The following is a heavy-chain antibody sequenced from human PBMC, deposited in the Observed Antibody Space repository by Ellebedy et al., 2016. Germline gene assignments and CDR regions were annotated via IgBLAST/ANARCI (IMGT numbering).Heavy chain of an antibody. CDR2: IYSGGST. CDR3: ARNPGDCYSCGY. V-gene: IGHV3-53*01. CDR1: GFTVGNNY. D-gene: IGHD2-21*02. Sequence: GESLKISXAASGFTVGNNYMIWVRQAPGKGLEWVSLIYSGGSTYYEDSVKGRFTISRDNSKNTLYLQMNSLRAEDTAVYYCARNPGDCYSCGYWGQGTLVTVSS. J-gene: IGHJ4*02.